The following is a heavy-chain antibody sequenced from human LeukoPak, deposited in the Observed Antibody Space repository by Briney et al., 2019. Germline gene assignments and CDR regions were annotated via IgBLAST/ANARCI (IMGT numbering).Heavy chain of an antibody. D-gene: IGHD3-22*01. V-gene: IGHV4-30-2*01. CDR3: ARDGGYYDSSGHFDY. CDR2: IYHSGST. J-gene: IGHJ4*02. CDR1: GGSISSGGYY. Sequence: SETLCLTCTVSGGSISSGGYYWSWIRQPPGKGLEWIGYIYHSGSTYYNPSLKSRVTISVDRSKNQFSLKLSSVTAADTAVYYCARDGGYYDSSGHFDYWGQGTLVTVSS.